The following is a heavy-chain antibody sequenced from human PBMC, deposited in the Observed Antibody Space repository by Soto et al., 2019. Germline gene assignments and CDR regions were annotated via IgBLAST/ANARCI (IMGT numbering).Heavy chain of an antibody. CDR1: GYTFINYY. CDR2: INPSSGDT. Sequence: GASVKVSCKASGYTFINYYIHWVRQAPGQGLEWLGMINPSSGDTTSAQKFQARVTITRGPSTRTVDMDLSSPRSEDTAVYYCARSPDRYYFDYWGQGTLGTGSA. V-gene: IGHV1-46*01. CDR3: ARSPDRYYFDY. J-gene: IGHJ4*02.